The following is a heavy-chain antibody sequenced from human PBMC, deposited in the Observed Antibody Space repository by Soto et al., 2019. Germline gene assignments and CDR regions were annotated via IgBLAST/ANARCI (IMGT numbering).Heavy chain of an antibody. CDR1: GGTSSSYA. CDR2: IIPIFGTA. J-gene: IGHJ6*02. Sequence: SVKVSCKASGGTSSSYAISWVRQAPGQGLEWMGGIIPIFGTANYAQKFQGRVTITADESTSTAYMELSSLRSEDTAVYYCARDLGYCSGGSCYESYGMDVWGQGTTVTVSS. V-gene: IGHV1-69*13. D-gene: IGHD2-15*01. CDR3: ARDLGYCSGGSCYESYGMDV.